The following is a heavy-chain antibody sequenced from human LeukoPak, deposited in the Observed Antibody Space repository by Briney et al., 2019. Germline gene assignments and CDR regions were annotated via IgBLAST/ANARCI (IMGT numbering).Heavy chain of an antibody. CDR2: IWYDGSNK. CDR1: GFTFSSYG. Sequence: PGRSLRLSCAASGFTFSSYGMHWDRQAPGKGLEWVAVIWYDGSNKYYADSVKGRFTISRDNSKNTLYLQMNSLRAEDTAVYYCARGKYDILAGCYYFDYWGQGTLVTVSS. D-gene: IGHD3-9*01. J-gene: IGHJ4*02. CDR3: ARGKYDILAGCYYFDY. V-gene: IGHV3-33*01.